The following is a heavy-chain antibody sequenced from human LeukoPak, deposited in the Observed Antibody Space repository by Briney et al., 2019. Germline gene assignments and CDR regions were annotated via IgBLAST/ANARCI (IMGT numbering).Heavy chain of an antibody. CDR2: ISAYIGNT. CDR1: GYTFTGYG. D-gene: IGHD2-21*02. Sequence: ASVKVSCKASGYTFTGYGISWVRQAPGQGLEWMGWISAYIGNTNYAQKLQGRVTMTTDTSTSTAYMELRSLRSDDTAVYYCARDGRAYCGGDCYSDDDAFDIWGQGTMVTVSS. V-gene: IGHV1-18*01. J-gene: IGHJ3*02. CDR3: ARDGRAYCGGDCYSDDDAFDI.